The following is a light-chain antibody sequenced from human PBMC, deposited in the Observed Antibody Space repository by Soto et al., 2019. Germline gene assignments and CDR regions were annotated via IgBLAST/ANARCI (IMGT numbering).Light chain of an antibody. CDR2: NTN. CDR1: SGSVSTSYY. Sequence: QTVVTQEPSLSVSPGGTVTLTCGLSSGSVSTSYYPSWYQLTPGQTPRTLIHNTNIRSSGVPDRFSGSILGNKAALTITGAQADDESHYYCILYMGSVIWVFGGGTKVTVL. V-gene: IGLV8-61*01. CDR3: ILYMGSVIWV. J-gene: IGLJ3*02.